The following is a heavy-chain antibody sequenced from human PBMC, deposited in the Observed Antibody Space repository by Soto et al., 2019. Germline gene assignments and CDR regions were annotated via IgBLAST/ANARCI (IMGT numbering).Heavy chain of an antibody. CDR1: GGTFSSYA. J-gene: IGHJ5*02. CDR2: VIPIFGTA. Sequence: QVQLVQSGAEVKKPGSSVKVSCKASGGTFSSYAISWVRQAPGQGLEWMGGVIPIFGTANYAQKFQGRVTITEDESTSTAYMELSSLRSEDTAVYYWARDSGKYYDILTGTTYPNWSDPWVQGTLVTVSS. D-gene: IGHD3-9*01. CDR3: ARDSGKYYDILTGTTYPNWSDP. V-gene: IGHV1-69*01.